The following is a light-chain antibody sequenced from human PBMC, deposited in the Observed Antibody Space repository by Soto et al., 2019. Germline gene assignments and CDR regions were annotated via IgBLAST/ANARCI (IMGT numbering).Light chain of an antibody. CDR3: QQYRSPPT. CDR2: GGS. CDR1: QSVSSK. J-gene: IGKJ1*01. V-gene: IGKV3-15*01. Sequence: EIVRTPSPAILSGSPGDRATLSCRASQSVSSKLAWYQQKPGQSPPLLIYGGSTRAAGIPDRFSGNGSGTDFTPTISRLEPEDLAVYYRQQYRSPPTFGQGTKVDIK.